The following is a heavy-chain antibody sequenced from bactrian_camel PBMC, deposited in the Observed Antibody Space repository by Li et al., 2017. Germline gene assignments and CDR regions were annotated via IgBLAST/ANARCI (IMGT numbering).Heavy chain of an antibody. J-gene: IGHJ4*01. CDR3: AADRMACLRPSVQLAAYNF. Sequence: QLVESGGGSVQAGGSLRLSYAASGYTYKNNCMGWSRQSPGKQREDIAAIYRSGRSFYADSVKGRFTISPGNATNTVSLQMNSLKPEDTAMYYCAADRMACLRPSVQLAAYNFWGQGTQVTVSS. CDR2: IYRSGRS. V-gene: IGHV3S53*01. CDR1: GYTYKNNC.